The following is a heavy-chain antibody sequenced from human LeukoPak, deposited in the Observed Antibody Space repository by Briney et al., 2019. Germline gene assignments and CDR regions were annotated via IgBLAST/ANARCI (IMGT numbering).Heavy chain of an antibody. D-gene: IGHD3-10*01. CDR3: ARDPGYGLGVDYGDY. Sequence: PWGSLRLSCAASGFTVSGNYMSWVRQAPGKGLEWLSVIHRGGNTYYADSVKGRFTISRDSSKNTVFLQMDSLRAEDTAVYYCARDPGYGLGVDYGDYWGQGTLVTVSS. CDR2: IHRGGNT. CDR1: GFTVSGNY. V-gene: IGHV3-66*01. J-gene: IGHJ4*02.